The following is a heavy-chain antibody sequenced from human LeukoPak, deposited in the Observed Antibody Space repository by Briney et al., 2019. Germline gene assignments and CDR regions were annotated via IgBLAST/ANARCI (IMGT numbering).Heavy chain of an antibody. CDR2: INPNSGGT. V-gene: IGHV1-2*02. CDR1: GYTFTGYY. D-gene: IGHD3-9*01. Sequence: ASVKVSCKSSGYTFTGYYMHWVRQAPGQGLEWMGWINPNSGGTNYAQKFQGRVTMTRDTSISTAYMELSRLRSDDTAVYYCACNDILTLGDLNYYYVDVWGKGTTVTVSS. CDR3: ACNDILTLGDLNYYYVDV. J-gene: IGHJ6*03.